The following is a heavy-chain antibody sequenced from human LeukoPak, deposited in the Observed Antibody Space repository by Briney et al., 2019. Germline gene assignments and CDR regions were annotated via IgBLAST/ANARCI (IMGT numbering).Heavy chain of an antibody. V-gene: IGHV5-51*01. Sequence: GESLKISCKGSGYSFTSYWIGWVRQMLGKGLEWMGIIYPGDSDTRYSPSFQGQVTISADKSISTAYLQWSSLKASDTAMYYCARRLTYDSRAYYCLDYWGQGTLVTVSS. CDR3: ARRLTYDSRAYYCLDY. J-gene: IGHJ4*02. D-gene: IGHD3-22*01. CDR1: GYSFTSYW. CDR2: IYPGDSDT.